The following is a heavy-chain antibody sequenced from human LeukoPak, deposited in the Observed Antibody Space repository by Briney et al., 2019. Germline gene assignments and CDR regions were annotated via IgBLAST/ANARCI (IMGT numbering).Heavy chain of an antibody. CDR3: ARMALADYFDY. CDR2: IYYSGST. J-gene: IGHJ4*02. Sequence: PSEPLSLTCTVSGGSISSDNNYWGWIPQPPGRGLERIASIYYSGSTQYNPSLRSRVTISVDTSKNQFSLKLSSVTAPDTAVYYCARMALADYFDYWGQGSLVTVSS. CDR1: GGSISSDNNY. D-gene: IGHD6-19*01. V-gene: IGHV4-39*01.